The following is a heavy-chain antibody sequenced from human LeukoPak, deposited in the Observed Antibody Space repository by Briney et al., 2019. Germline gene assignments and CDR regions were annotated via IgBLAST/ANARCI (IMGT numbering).Heavy chain of an antibody. D-gene: IGHD1-26*01. CDR3: ARGGGNSGSYGLDY. CDR2: IYYSGST. CDR1: GGSISSGGYY. V-gene: IGHV4-31*03. J-gene: IGHJ4*02. Sequence: SQTLSLTCTVSGGSISSGGYYWSWIRQHPGKGLERIGYIYYSGSTYYNPSLKSRVTISVDTSKNQFSLKLSSVTAADTAVYYCARGGGNSGSYGLDYWGQGTLVTVSS.